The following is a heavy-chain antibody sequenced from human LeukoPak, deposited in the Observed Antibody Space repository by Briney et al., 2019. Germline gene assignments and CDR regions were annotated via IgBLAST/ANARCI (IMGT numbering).Heavy chain of an antibody. CDR3: TTLGYHLDS. Sequence: GGSLSLSCAPSGFDFRAYEMMWLRQAPGRGREWVAYLSGSEKTKYYTHSVRGRFPISRDHAKNSLYLQMKSLRGEHTALFYCTTLGYHLDSWGQGTLVTVSS. CDR1: GFDFRAYE. J-gene: IGHJ4*02. D-gene: IGHD3-22*01. CDR2: LSGSEKTK. V-gene: IGHV3-48*03.